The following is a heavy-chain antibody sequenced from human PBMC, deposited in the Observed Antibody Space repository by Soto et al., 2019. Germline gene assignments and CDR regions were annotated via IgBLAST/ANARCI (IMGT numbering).Heavy chain of an antibody. CDR3: ARIQGDCGGCFDY. Sequence: QVQLQESGPGLVKPSETLSLTCTVSGGSISPYYWTWIRQPPGKGLEWIGYVYYNGNTNYNPSLKVRVTMSVDTSKSQSALKLTSMTAADTAVYYCARIQGDCGGCFDYWGQGALVTVSS. CDR2: VYYNGNT. D-gene: IGHD4-17*01. V-gene: IGHV4-59*01. CDR1: GGSISPYY. J-gene: IGHJ4*02.